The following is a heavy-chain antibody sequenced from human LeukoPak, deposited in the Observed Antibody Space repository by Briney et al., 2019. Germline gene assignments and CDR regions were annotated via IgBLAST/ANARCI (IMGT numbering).Heavy chain of an antibody. CDR3: ARDSIDPIAATVTEF. J-gene: IGHJ4*02. Sequence: GGSLRLSCAASGFTVSSKYMSWVRQAPGKGLEWVSMIYSDGSTAYADSVKGRFTISRDNSKNTLYLQMNSLRAEDTAVYYCARDSIDPIAATVTEFWGQGTMVTVSS. V-gene: IGHV3-53*01. CDR2: IYSDGST. CDR1: GFTVSSKY. D-gene: IGHD6-13*01.